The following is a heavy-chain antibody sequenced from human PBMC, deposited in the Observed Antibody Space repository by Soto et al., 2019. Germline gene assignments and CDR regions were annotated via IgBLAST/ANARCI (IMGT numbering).Heavy chain of an antibody. CDR3: ASHGGSGVEY. CDR1: GGSISSSSYY. Sequence: QLQLQESGPGLVKPSETLSLTCTVSGGSISSSSYYWCWIRQPPGKGLEWIGRIYYSGSTYYNPSLKSRVNISGDTSKNQCSLKLSSVTAAVTAVYYCASHGGSGVEYWRQGTLVTVSS. J-gene: IGHJ4*02. CDR2: IYYSGST. D-gene: IGHD6-19*01. V-gene: IGHV4-39*01.